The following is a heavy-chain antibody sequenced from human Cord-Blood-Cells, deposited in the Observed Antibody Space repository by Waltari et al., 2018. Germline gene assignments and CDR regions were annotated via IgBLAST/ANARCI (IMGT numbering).Heavy chain of an antibody. CDR3: ARLPWGDGYEGY. CDR1: GGSISSSSYY. CDR2: IYYSGST. J-gene: IGHJ4*02. Sequence: QLQLQESGPGLVKPSETLSLTCPVSGGSISSSSYYWGWIRQPPGKGLEWIGSIYYSGSTYYNPSLKSRVTISVDTSKNQFSLKLSSVTAADKAVYYCARLPWGDGYEGYWGQGTLVTVSS. D-gene: IGHD5-12*01. V-gene: IGHV4-39*01.